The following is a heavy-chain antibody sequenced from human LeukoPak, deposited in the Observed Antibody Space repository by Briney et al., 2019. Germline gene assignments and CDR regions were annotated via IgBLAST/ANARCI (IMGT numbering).Heavy chain of an antibody. CDR2: IYYSGST. CDR1: GGSISSYY. J-gene: IGHJ5*02. Sequence: SETLSLTCTVSGGSISSYYWSWIRQPPGKGLEWIGFIYYSGSTNSNPSLKSRVTISVDMSKNQISLRVYSATAADTAVYYCARSPPYCSSPGCYLDWFDPWGQGTLVTVSS. CDR3: ARSPPYCSSPGCYLDWFDP. D-gene: IGHD2-2*01. V-gene: IGHV4-59*01.